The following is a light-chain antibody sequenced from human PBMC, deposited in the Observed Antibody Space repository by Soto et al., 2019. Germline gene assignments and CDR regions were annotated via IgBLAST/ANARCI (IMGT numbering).Light chain of an antibody. CDR3: SSYTSSITLYV. J-gene: IGLJ1*01. CDR1: SSDVGGYNY. CDR2: DVS. V-gene: IGLV2-14*01. Sequence: QSVLTQPASVSGSPGQSITISCTGSSSDVGGYNYVSWYQQHPGKAPKLMIYDVSNRPSGVSNRFSGSKSGNTASLTITGLQAEDEADYYWSSYTSSITLYVFGTGTKDTV.